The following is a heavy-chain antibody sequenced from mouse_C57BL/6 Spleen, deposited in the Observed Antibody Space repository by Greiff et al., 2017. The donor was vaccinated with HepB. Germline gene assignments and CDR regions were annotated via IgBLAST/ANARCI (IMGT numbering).Heavy chain of an antibody. CDR2: IDPSDSYT. CDR3: ASPHYYGSSFLAY. J-gene: IGHJ3*01. D-gene: IGHD1-1*01. V-gene: IGHV1-59*01. Sequence: QVHVKQPGAELVRPGTSVKLSCKASGYTFTSYWMHWVKQRPGQGLEWIGVIDPSDSYTNYNQKFKGKATLTVDTSSSTAYMQLSSLTSEDSAVYYCASPHYYGSSFLAYWGQGTLVTVSA. CDR1: GYTFTSYW.